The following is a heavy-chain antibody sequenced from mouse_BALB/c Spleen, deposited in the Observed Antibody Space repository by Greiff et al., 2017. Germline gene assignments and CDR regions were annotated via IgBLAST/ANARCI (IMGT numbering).Heavy chain of an antibody. Sequence: VQLQQSGTVLARPGASVKMSCKASGYTFTSYWMHWVKQRPGQGLEWIGAIYPGNSDTSYNQKFKGKAKLTAVTSTSTAYMELSSLTNEDSAVYYCTRGTTVVAPYAMDYWGQGTSVTVSS. CDR1: GYTFTSYW. V-gene: IGHV1-5*01. CDR3: TRGTTVVAPYAMDY. J-gene: IGHJ4*01. CDR2: IYPGNSDT. D-gene: IGHD1-1*01.